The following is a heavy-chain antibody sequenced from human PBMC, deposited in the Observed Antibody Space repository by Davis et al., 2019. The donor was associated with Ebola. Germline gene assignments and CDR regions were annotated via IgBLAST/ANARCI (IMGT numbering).Heavy chain of an antibody. CDR2: IYYSGST. D-gene: IGHD6-19*01. CDR3: ARDGQWLALGAPSFDY. J-gene: IGHJ4*02. Sequence: SETLSLTCTVSGGSISSYYWSWIRQPPGKGLEWIGYIYYSGSTNYNPSLKSRVTISVDKSKNQFSLKLSSVTAADTAVYYCARDGQWLALGAPSFDYWGQGTLVTVSS. CDR1: GGSISSYY. V-gene: IGHV4-59*12.